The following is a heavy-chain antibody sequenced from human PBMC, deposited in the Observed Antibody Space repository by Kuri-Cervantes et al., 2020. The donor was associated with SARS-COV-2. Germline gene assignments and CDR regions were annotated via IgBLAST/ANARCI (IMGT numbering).Heavy chain of an antibody. CDR3: AKAEWLERGGIDY. D-gene: IGHD6-19*01. CDR2: ISGSGGFT. V-gene: IGHV3-23*01. Sequence: GESLKISCAASGFTFSSYSMNWVRQAPGKGLEWVSGISGSGGFTYYADSVKGRFTISRDNSKNTLFLQVNSLRAEDTAVYYCAKAEWLERGGIDYWGQGTLVTVSS. J-gene: IGHJ4*02. CDR1: GFTFSSYS.